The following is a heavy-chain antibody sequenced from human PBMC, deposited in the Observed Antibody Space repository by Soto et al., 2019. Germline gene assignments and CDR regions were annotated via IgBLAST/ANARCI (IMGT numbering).Heavy chain of an antibody. CDR1: GFTFSDYY. CDR3: ARERNFAYYGMDV. V-gene: IGHV3-11*06. D-gene: IGHD3-9*01. Sequence: GGSLRLSCAASGFTFSDYYMSWIRQAPGKGLEWVSYISSSSSYTNYADSVKGRFTISRDNAKNSLYLQMNSLRAEDTAVYYCARERNFAYYGMDVWGQGTTVTVSS. CDR2: ISSSSSYT. J-gene: IGHJ6*02.